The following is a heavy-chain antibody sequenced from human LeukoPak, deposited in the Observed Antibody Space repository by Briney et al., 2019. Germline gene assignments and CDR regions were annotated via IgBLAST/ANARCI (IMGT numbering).Heavy chain of an antibody. V-gene: IGHV3-9*01. CDR1: GFTFDDYA. CDR3: AKEKTSGYFDY. CDR2: ISWNSGSI. J-gene: IGHJ4*02. Sequence: PGGSLRLSCAASGFTFDDYAMHWVRQAPGKGLEWVSGISWNSGSIGYADSVKGRFTISRDNAKNPLYLQMNSLRAEDTALYYCAKEKTSGYFDYWGQGTLVTVSS.